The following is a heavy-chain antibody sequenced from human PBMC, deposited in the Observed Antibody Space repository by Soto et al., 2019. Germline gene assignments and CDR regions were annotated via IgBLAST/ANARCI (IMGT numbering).Heavy chain of an antibody. J-gene: IGHJ4*02. D-gene: IGHD3-3*01. CDR3: ARAKGGYDFWSGYYTGFFDY. V-gene: IGHV3-7*03. CDR1: EFTCSNYW. Sequence: PGVLKSPSNAASEFTCSNYWLSCVRQAPGKVLEWVDNIKQDGSEKYYVDSVKGGFTISRDNAKNSLYLQMNSLRAEDTAVYYCARAKGGYDFWSGYYTGFFDYWGQGTLVTVYS. CDR2: IKQDGSEK.